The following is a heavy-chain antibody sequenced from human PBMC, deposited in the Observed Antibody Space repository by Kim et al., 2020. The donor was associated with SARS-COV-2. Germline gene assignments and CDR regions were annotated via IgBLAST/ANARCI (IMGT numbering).Heavy chain of an antibody. CDR3: AKDKGPTYYYGSGSYWYYYGMDV. J-gene: IGHJ6*02. V-gene: IGHV3-9*01. D-gene: IGHD3-10*01. CDR1: GFTFDDYA. Sequence: GGSLRLSCAASGFTFDDYAMHWVRQAPGKGLEWVSGISWNSGSIGYADSVKGRFTISRDNAKNSLYLQMNSLRAEDTALYYCAKDKGPTYYYGSGSYWYYYGMDVWGQGTTVTVSS. CDR2: ISWNSGSI.